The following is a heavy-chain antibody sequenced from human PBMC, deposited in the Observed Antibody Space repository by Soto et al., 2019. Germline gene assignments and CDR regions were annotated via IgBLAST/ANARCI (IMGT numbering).Heavy chain of an antibody. CDR2: IKQDGSEK. J-gene: IGHJ3*02. D-gene: IGHD6-13*01. Sequence: GGSLRLSCVASGFTFSSYWMSWARQVPGRGLEWLAKIKQDGSEKNYVDSVRGRFTISRDNAKSSLYLEMNSLRADDTAVYYCARQLRQGSSSWYAGPQDLNAFDIWGQGTMVTVSS. CDR1: GFTFSSYW. V-gene: IGHV3-7*03. CDR3: ARQLRQGSSSWYAGPQDLNAFDI.